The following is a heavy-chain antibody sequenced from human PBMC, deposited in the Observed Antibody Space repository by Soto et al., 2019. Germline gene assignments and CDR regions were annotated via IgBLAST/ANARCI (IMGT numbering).Heavy chain of an antibody. CDR2: IDPSDSYT. D-gene: IGHD6-19*01. CDR3: AKFKYTSGSPAC. V-gene: IGHV5-10-1*01. CDR1: GYSFINYW. Sequence: PGESLKISCKGSGYSFINYWISWVRQMPGKGLEWMGRIDPSDSYTNYSPSFQGHVSISADKSISTAYLQMNSLRADDTAVYYCAKFKYTSGSPACWGQGTLVTVSS. J-gene: IGHJ4*02.